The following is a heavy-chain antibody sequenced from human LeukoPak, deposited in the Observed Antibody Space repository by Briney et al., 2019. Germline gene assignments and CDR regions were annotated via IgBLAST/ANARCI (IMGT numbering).Heavy chain of an antibody. V-gene: IGHV4-38-2*02. CDR3: ARGDWNDVAY. J-gene: IGHJ4*02. Sequence: SETLSLTCTVSGYSISSGYYWGWIRQPPGKGLEWIGSIYHSGSTYYNPSLKSRVTISVDTSKNQFSLKLSSVTAADTAVYYCARGDWNDVAYWGQGTLVTVSS. D-gene: IGHD1-1*01. CDR2: IYHSGST. CDR1: GYSISSGYY.